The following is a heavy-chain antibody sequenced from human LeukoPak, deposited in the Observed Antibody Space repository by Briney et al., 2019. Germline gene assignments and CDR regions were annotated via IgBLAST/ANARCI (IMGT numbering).Heavy chain of an antibody. CDR3: AKEGEYYDILTGYYKRGYFDY. D-gene: IGHD3-9*01. Sequence: PGGSLRLSCAVSGFTFRSLAMSWVRQAPGKGLEWVSSITGSGVGTYYADSVKGRFTISRDNSKKTLYLQMNSLRAEETAVYYCAKEGEYYDILTGYYKRGYFDYWGQGTLVTVSS. J-gene: IGHJ4*02. CDR2: ITGSGVGT. V-gene: IGHV3-23*01. CDR1: GFTFRSLA.